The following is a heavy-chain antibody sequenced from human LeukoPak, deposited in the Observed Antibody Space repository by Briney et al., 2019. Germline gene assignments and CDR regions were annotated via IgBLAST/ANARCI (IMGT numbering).Heavy chain of an antibody. D-gene: IGHD2-2*02. CDR1: GGSISSSSYS. CDR3: ARAFMYCSSTRCYTYYFDF. J-gene: IGHJ4*02. CDR2: IYYSGST. V-gene: IGHV4-39*07. Sequence: SETLSLTCTVSGGSISSSSYSWGWIRQPPGKGLEWIGSIYYSGSTYYNPSLKSRVTISVDTSKNQFSLKLNSVTAADTAVYYCARAFMYCSSTRCYTYYFDFWGQGTLVTVSS.